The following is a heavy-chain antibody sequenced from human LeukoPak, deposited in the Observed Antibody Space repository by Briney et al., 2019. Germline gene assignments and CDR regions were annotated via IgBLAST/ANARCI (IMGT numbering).Heavy chain of an antibody. CDR3: ARDAVLRYFDWTYYYCYCMDV. V-gene: IGHV1-46*01. J-gene: IGHJ6*03. CDR2: INPIGGST. Sequence: GASEKVSCKASVYTFTSYYMHGVRQAPGQGLECMGIINPIGGSTSYAQKFQGRVTMTRDMSTSTVYMELSSLRSEDTAVYYCARDAVLRYFDWTYYYCYCMDVWGKGTTVTVSS. CDR1: VYTFTSYY. D-gene: IGHD3-9*01.